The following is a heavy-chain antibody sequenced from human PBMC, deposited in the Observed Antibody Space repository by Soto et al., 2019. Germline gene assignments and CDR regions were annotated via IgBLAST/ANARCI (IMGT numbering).Heavy chain of an antibody. J-gene: IGHJ6*02. V-gene: IGHV3-21*01. D-gene: IGHD2-15*01. CDR3: ARDRGYDAHDYYYNAMDV. CDR2: IRGFSPYT. CDR1: GFTFRTYT. Sequence: AGGSLRLSCISSGFTFRTYTMNWVRQAPGKGLEWVSGIRGFSPYTFYAESVKGRFTISRDNAKNSLYLQMNSLRAGDTAVYYCARDRGYDAHDYYYNAMDVWGQGTTVTVSS.